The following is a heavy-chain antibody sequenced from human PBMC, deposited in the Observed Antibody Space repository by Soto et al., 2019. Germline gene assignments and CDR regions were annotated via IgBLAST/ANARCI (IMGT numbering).Heavy chain of an antibody. CDR2: IIPIFGTA. CDR1: GGTFSSYA. Sequence: SVKVSCKASGGTFSSYAISWVRQAPGQGLEWMGGIIPIFGTANYAQKFQGRVTITADESTSTAYMELSSLRSEDTAVYYCASTSLVGYCISTSCQNPPRFDYWGQGTLVTVSS. CDR3: ASTSLVGYCISTSCQNPPRFDY. D-gene: IGHD2-2*01. V-gene: IGHV1-69*13. J-gene: IGHJ4*02.